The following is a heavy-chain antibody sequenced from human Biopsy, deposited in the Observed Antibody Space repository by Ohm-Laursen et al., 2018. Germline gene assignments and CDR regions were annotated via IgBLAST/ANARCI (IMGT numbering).Heavy chain of an antibody. V-gene: IGHV1-18*01. J-gene: IGHJ3*02. D-gene: IGHD1-14*01. Sequence: ASVKVSCKASGYTFTSFGFSWVRQAPRQGLEWMGWINGYNGDTDYAQKLQGRVSITTDTSTTTTYMELRSLRSDDTAVYYCARDLTRQPRRGAFDIWGQGTLVTVSS. CDR1: GYTFTSFG. CDR3: ARDLTRQPRRGAFDI. CDR2: INGYNGDT.